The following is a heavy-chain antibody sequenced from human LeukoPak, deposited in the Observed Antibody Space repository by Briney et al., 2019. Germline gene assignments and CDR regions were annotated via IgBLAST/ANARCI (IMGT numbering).Heavy chain of an antibody. CDR3: ARELNYYDSSLYGDY. CDR2: INPGGGAT. D-gene: IGHD3-22*01. J-gene: IGHJ4*02. CDR1: GYTFTSYG. V-gene: IGHV1-46*01. Sequence: GASVNVSCKASGYTFTSYGISWVRQAPGQGLEWMGIINPGGGATSYAQKFQGRFTMTRDASTSTVYMELSSLRSEDTAVYYCARELNYYDSSLYGDYWGQGTLVTVSS.